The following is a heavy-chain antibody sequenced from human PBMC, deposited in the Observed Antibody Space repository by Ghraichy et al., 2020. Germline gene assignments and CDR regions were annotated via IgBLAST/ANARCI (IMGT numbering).Heavy chain of an antibody. CDR3: AKLSGYSSGWQKVYYFDY. J-gene: IGHJ4*02. D-gene: IGHD6-19*01. CDR1: GFTFSSYG. CDR2: ISGSGGST. Sequence: GGSLRLSCAASGFTFSSYGMSWVRQAPGKGLEWVSGISGSGGSTYSADSVKGRFTISRDNSKNTLYLQMTSLRAEDTAIYYCAKLSGYSSGWQKVYYFDYWGQGTLVTVSS. V-gene: IGHV3-23*01.